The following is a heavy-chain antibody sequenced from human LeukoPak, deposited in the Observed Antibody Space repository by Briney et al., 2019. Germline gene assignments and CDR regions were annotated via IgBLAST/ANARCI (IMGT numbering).Heavy chain of an antibody. CDR1: GFTFSSYS. CDR3: ARVIRSRRDFDY. D-gene: IGHD1-14*01. Sequence: GGSLRLSCAASGFTFSSYSMNWVRQAPGKGLEWVSSISSSSSYIYYADSVKGRFTISRDNAKNSLYLQLNSLRAEDTAVYYCARVIRSRRDFDYWGQGTLVTVSS. V-gene: IGHV3-21*01. CDR2: ISSSSSYI. J-gene: IGHJ4*02.